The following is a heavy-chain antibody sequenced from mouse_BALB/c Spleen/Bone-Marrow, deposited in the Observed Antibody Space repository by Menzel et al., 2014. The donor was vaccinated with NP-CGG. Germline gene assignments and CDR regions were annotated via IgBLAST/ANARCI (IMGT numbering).Heavy chain of an antibody. CDR1: GYAFTSYN. J-gene: IGHJ3*01. D-gene: IGHD2-1*01. CDR3: AREDYGKGFAY. CDR2: IDPFNGGT. Sequence: EVQLQQSGPELVKPGASVKVSCKASGYAFTSYNMYWVKQSHGKSFEWIGHIDPFNGGTSYNQKFKGKATLTVDRSASTAYMHLNSLTSEDSAVYYCAREDYGKGFAYWGQGTLVTVSA. V-gene: IGHV1S135*01.